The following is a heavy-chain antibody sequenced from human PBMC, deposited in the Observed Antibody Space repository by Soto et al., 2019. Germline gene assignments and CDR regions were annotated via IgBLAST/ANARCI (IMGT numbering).Heavy chain of an antibody. J-gene: IGHJ6*02. CDR3: ARDLGGCSSTSCYYGMDV. CDR1: GGSISSYY. CDR2: IYYSGST. D-gene: IGHD2-2*01. V-gene: IGHV4-59*01. Sequence: LSLTCTVSGGSISSYYWSWIRQPPGKGLEWIGYIYYSGSTNYNPSLKSRVTISVDTSKNQFSLKLSSVTAADTAVYYCARDLGGCSSTSCYYGMDVWGQGTTVTSP.